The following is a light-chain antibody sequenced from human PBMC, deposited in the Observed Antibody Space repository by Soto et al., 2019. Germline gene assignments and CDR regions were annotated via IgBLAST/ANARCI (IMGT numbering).Light chain of an antibody. CDR2: DNN. CDR3: GTWDSSLSARV. CDR1: SSNIGNNY. V-gene: IGLV1-51*01. Sequence: QSVLTQPPSVSAAPGQKVTISCSGSSSNIGNNYVSWYQQLPGTAPKLLIYDNNKRPSGIPDRFSGSKSGTSATLGITGLQTGDEADYYCGTWDSSLSARVFGGGTKLTFL. J-gene: IGLJ3*02.